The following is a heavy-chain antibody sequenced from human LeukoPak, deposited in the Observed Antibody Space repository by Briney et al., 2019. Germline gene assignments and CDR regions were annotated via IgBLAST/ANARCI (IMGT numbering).Heavy chain of an antibody. V-gene: IGHV3-30*18. J-gene: IGHJ5*02. Sequence: PGGSLRLSCAASGFTFSDSGIHWVRQAPGKGLEWVAVISYDGRNKHYADSVKGRFTISRDNSKNTLYLQMNSLTAEDTAMYYCAKDAQVRGVINGFDHWGQGTLVTVSS. CDR1: GFTFSDSG. CDR3: AKDAQVRGVINGFDH. D-gene: IGHD3-10*01. CDR2: ISYDGRNK.